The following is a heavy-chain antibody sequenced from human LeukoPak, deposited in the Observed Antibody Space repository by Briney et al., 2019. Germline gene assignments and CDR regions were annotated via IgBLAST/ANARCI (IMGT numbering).Heavy chain of an antibody. D-gene: IGHD3-9*01. Sequence: SETLSLTCAVYGGSFSGYYWSWIRQPPGKGLEWIGYIYYSGSTNYNPSLKSRVTISIDTSKNQFSLKLSSVTAADTAVYYCARGRNYDILTGSVPLEEYYMDVWGKGTTVTISS. CDR1: GGSFSGYY. J-gene: IGHJ6*03. CDR3: ARGRNYDILTGSVPLEEYYMDV. CDR2: IYYSGST. V-gene: IGHV4-59*01.